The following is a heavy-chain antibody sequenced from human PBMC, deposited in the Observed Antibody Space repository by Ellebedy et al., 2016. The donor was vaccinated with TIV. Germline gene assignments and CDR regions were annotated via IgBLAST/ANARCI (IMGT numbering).Heavy chain of an antibody. D-gene: IGHD6-19*01. J-gene: IGHJ4*02. Sequence: ASVKVSCXASRYTFTGYYIHWVRQAPGQGLEWMGWINPNSGGTNYTQKFQGWVTMTRETSISTAYMELRRLRSDDTAVYYCVTFRDSSGWYEDNWGQGTLVTVSS. CDR1: RYTFTGYY. CDR2: INPNSGGT. V-gene: IGHV1-2*04. CDR3: VTFRDSSGWYEDN.